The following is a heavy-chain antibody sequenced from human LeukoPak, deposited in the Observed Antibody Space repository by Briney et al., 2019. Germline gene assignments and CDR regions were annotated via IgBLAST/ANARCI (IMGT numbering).Heavy chain of an antibody. CDR3: ARNPTVTTLFYYYYYMDV. Sequence: GGSLRLSCAASGFTFSSYWMSWVRQAPGKGLEWVANIKQDGSEKYYVDSVKGQFTISRDNAKNSLYLQMNSLRAEDTAVYYCARNPTVTTLFYYYYYMDVWGKGTTVTISS. V-gene: IGHV3-7*01. CDR2: IKQDGSEK. CDR1: GFTFSSYW. D-gene: IGHD4-17*01. J-gene: IGHJ6*03.